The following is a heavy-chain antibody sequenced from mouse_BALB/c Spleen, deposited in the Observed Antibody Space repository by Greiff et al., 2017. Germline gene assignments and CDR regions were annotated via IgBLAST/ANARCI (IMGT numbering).Heavy chain of an antibody. J-gene: IGHJ1*01. CDR2: IDPETGGT. CDR1: GYTFTDYE. V-gene: IGHV1-15*01. D-gene: IGHD2-2*01. CDR3: TRWLYWYFDV. Sequence: ESGAELVRPGASVTLSCKASGYTFTDYEMHWVKQTPVHGLEWIGAIDPETGGTAYNQKFKGKATLTADKSSSTAYMELRSLTSEDSAVYYCTRWLYWYFDVWGAGTTVTVSS.